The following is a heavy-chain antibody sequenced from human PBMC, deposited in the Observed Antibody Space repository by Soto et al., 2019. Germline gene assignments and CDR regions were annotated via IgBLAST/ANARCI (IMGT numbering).Heavy chain of an antibody. CDR1: SGSLSGYY. V-gene: IGHV4-34*01. Sequence: ASETLSLTCSLYSGSLSGYYWSWIRQPPGKGLEWIGEISPSGTTNYSPSLKSRVSISVDTSKNQFSLNLTSLTAADTAVYYCARAPKVSGTAQTRPDFWGQGSRVTVSS. J-gene: IGHJ4*02. D-gene: IGHD6-25*01. CDR3: ARAPKVSGTAQTRPDF. CDR2: ISPSGTT.